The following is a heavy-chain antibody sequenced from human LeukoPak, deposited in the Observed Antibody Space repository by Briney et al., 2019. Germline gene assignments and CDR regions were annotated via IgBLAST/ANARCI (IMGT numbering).Heavy chain of an antibody. D-gene: IGHD3-10*01. CDR2: MNPNSGNT. CDR1: GYTFTSYD. CDR3: ARAARITPVWFDP. J-gene: IGHJ5*02. V-gene: IGHV1-8*01. Sequence: ASVKVSCKASGYTFTSYDINWVRQATGQGLEWMGWMNPNSGNTGYAQKFQGRVTMTRNTSISTAYMELSSLRSEDTAVYYCARAARITPVWFDPWGQGTLVTVSS.